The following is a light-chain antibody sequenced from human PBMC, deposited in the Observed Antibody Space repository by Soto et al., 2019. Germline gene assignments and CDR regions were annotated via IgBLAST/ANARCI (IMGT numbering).Light chain of an antibody. CDR2: SAS. V-gene: IGKV3-15*01. CDR3: QQGHNWPLS. CDR1: QSISTE. J-gene: IGKJ2*03. Sequence: ELGMTQSPAPLSVSPGERATLSCRASQSISTELAWYQQKPGQPPRLLIYSASTRATGVPARFTGSWSGSEFTLTTSGLQSEDFAVYYCQQGHNWPLSFGQGTRLEI.